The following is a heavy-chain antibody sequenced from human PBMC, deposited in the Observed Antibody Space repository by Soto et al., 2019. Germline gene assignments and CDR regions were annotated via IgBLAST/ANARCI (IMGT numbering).Heavy chain of an antibody. Sequence: QVQLVQSGAEVKKPGSSVKGSCKASGGTFSSYAISWVRQAPGQGLEWMGGIIPFFGKANYAQKFQGRVTITADESTSTAYMELSSLRSEDTAVYYCVTPHITIFGVVNYYYGMDVWGQGTTVTVSS. D-gene: IGHD3-3*01. J-gene: IGHJ6*02. CDR2: IIPFFGKA. V-gene: IGHV1-69*01. CDR3: VTPHITIFGVVNYYYGMDV. CDR1: GGTFSSYA.